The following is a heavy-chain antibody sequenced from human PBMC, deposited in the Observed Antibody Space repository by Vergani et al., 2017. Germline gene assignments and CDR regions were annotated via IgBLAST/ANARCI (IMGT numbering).Heavy chain of an antibody. CDR2: IHTGGST. V-gene: IGHV4-61*02. D-gene: IGHD2-2*01. J-gene: IGHJ4*02. Sequence: QGKRQESGPGLLKPSQTLSLTCTVSGESIRSGSHDWSWIRQPAGTGPEWIGHIHTGGSTDLNPSFTSRVSISVDTSKSQFSLKLNSVTVEDTAVYYCASSRPYCTSCSFPAIWGQGTLVTVSS. CDR3: ASSRPYCTSCSFPAI. CDR1: GESIRSGSHD.